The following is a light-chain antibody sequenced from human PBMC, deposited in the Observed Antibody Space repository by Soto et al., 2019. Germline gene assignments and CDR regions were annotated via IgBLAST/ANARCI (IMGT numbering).Light chain of an antibody. CDR2: AAS. J-gene: IGKJ1*01. CDR1: QGIASY. V-gene: IGKV1-39*01. Sequence: DIQMTQSPSSLSASVGGRVTITCRASQGIASYLNWYQQKPGKAPKLLIYAASSLQSGVPSRFSGSGSATDVTLTISSLQPEDFATYYCQQSYSTPWTFGQGTKVEIK. CDR3: QQSYSTPWT.